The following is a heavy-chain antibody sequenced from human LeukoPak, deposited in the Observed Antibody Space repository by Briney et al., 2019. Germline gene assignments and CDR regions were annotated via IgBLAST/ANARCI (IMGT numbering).Heavy chain of an antibody. J-gene: IGHJ4*02. CDR1: GGSISSGSYY. CDR2: MYTSGST. V-gene: IGHV4-61*02. Sequence: SQTLSLTCTVSGGSISSGSYYWSWIRQPAGKGLEWIGRMYTSGSTNYNPSLKSRVTISLDTSENQFSLKLSSVSAADTAVYYCAREGSGGLWGQGTLVTVSS. CDR3: AREGSGGL. D-gene: IGHD3-10*01.